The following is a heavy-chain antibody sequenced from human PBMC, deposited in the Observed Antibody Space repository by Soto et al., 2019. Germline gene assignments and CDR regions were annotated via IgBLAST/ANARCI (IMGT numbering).Heavy chain of an antibody. J-gene: IGHJ5*02. Sequence: EVQLVESGGGLAMPGGSLRLSCAASGFIFRNDWMNWVRQAPGKGLEWVARIKSLPDGGTTDYAAPVEGRFFISRDDSKSTLDLQMNSLKTEDTAIYYCMTQAVINSRDHWGQGTLVTVAS. CDR1: GFIFRNDW. V-gene: IGHV3-15*01. CDR3: MTQAVINSRDH. D-gene: IGHD1-26*01. CDR2: IKSLPDGGTT.